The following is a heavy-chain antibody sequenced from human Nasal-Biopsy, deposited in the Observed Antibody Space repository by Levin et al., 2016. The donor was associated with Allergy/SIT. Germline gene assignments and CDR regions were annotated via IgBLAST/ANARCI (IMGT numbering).Heavy chain of an antibody. CDR2: VNTDGTTT. D-gene: IGHD2-2*01. CDR1: GFTFSTYW. CDR3: ARYGSSPSGYYFDL. Sequence: GESLKISCAASGFTFSTYWMYWVRQAPGKGLVFVSRVNTDGTTTNYADSVKGRFTISRDNAKNTLYLQMNSLRAEDTAVYFCARYGSSPSGYYFDLWGQGTLVTVSS. V-gene: IGHV3-74*01. J-gene: IGHJ4*02.